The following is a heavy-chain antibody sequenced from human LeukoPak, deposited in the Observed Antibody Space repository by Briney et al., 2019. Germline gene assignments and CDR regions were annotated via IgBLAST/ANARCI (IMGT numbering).Heavy chain of an antibody. V-gene: IGHV4-59*01. J-gene: IGHJ4*02. CDR1: GGSIRSYY. CDR2: IYFSGST. D-gene: IGHD3-3*01. Sequence: SETLSLTCTVSGGSIRSYYWSWIRQPPGKGLEWIGYIYFSGSTSYNPSLKSRVTISVDRSKNQFSLKLSSVAAADTALYYCARSYDTNFDYWGQGTLVTVSS. CDR3: ARSYDTNFDY.